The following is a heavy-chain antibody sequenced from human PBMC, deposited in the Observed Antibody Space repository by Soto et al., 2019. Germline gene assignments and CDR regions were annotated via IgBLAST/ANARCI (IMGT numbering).Heavy chain of an antibody. V-gene: IGHV3-23*01. Sequence: GGSLRLSCLASGFTFSDYAMTWVRHVPGRGLEWVSSLNGAGGSTYYADSVRGRFTISRDNSQNTLFLQMNRLTVGDTAIYYCAAPRDEYGSGISWFTYGMDVWGQGTTVTVSS. CDR2: LNGAGGST. CDR1: GFTFSDYA. J-gene: IGHJ6*02. D-gene: IGHD3-10*01. CDR3: AAPRDEYGSGISWFTYGMDV.